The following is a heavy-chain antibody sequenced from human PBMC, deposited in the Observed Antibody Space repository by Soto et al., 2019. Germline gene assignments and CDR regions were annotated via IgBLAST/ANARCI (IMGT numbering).Heavy chain of an antibody. CDR1: GGSISSSSYY. D-gene: IGHD2-15*01. CDR2: IYYSGST. V-gene: IGHV4-39*01. CDR3: ARLPGYCGGDRCRIDY. Sequence: SETLSLTCTVSGGSISSSSYYWGWIRQPPGKGLEWIGSIYYSGSTYYNLSLKSRVTISVDTSKNQFSLKLSSVTAADTAVYFCARLPGYCGGDRCRIDYWGQGTLVTVSS. J-gene: IGHJ4*02.